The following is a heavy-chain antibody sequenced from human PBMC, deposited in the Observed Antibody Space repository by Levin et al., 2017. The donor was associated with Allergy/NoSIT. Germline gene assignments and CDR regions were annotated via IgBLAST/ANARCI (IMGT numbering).Heavy chain of an antibody. CDR2: ISWNSGSI. V-gene: IGHV3-9*01. Sequence: SLKISCAASGFTFDDYAMHWVRQAPGKGLEWVSGISWNSGSIGYADSVKGRFTISRDNAKNSLYLQMNSLRAEDTALYYCAKSNQMVDSPIDYWGQGTLVTVSS. CDR3: AKSNQMVDSPIDY. D-gene: IGHD2-8*01. CDR1: GFTFDDYA. J-gene: IGHJ4*02.